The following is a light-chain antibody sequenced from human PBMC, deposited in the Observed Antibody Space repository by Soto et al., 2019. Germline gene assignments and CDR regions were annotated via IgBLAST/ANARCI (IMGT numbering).Light chain of an antibody. V-gene: IGLV1-40*01. CDR1: NSNIGTNYD. Sequence: QSVLTQPPSVSGAPGQRVTISCTGSNSNIGTNYDVHWYKQLPGTAPKLLIYGNNNRPSGVPDRFSGSKSGTSASLAITGLQAEDEADYFCQSYDTSLSGSVFGGGTKLTVL. CDR2: GNN. J-gene: IGLJ3*02. CDR3: QSYDTSLSGSV.